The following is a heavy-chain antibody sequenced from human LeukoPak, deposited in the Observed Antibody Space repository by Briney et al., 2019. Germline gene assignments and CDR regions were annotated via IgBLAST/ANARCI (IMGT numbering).Heavy chain of an antibody. Sequence: GGSLRLSCEASGFTFGGTAMSWVRQAPGKGLEWVAGIFGSGGSPHYADPVKGRFTISRDNSRNTVYLQIDSLRAEDTAVYYCGKTTVGYSSGQKPAWPVDYWGQGTLVTVSS. D-gene: IGHD5-18*01. CDR1: GFTFGGTA. CDR2: IFGSGGSP. CDR3: GKTTVGYSSGQKPAWPVDY. V-gene: IGHV3-23*01. J-gene: IGHJ4*02.